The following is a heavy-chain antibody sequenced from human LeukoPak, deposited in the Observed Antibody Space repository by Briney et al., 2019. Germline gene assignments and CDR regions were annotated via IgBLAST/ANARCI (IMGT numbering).Heavy chain of an antibody. CDR2: ISSSSSTI. CDR1: GFTFSSYS. V-gene: IGHV3-48*01. CDR3: ARDKAARPRGWVDY. D-gene: IGHD6-6*01. Sequence: GGSLRLSCAASGFTFSSYSMNWVRQAPGKGLEWVSYISSSSSTIYYADSVKGRFTISRDNAKNSLYLQMNSLRAEDTAVYYCARDKAARPRGWVDYWGQGTLVTVSS. J-gene: IGHJ4*02.